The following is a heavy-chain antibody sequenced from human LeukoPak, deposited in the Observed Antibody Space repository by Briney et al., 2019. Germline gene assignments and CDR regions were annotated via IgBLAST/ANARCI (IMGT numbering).Heavy chain of an antibody. CDR3: ERDRGYCSSTSCSDAFDI. D-gene: IGHD2-2*01. CDR2: IYYSGST. J-gene: IGHJ3*02. CDR1: GGSISSYF. V-gene: IGHV4-59*12. Sequence: SETLSLTCTVSGGSISSYFWSWIRQPPGKGLEWIGYIYYSGSTNYNPSLKSRVTISVDTSKNQFSLKLSSVTAADTAVYYCERDRGYCSSTSCSDAFDIWGQGTMVTVSS.